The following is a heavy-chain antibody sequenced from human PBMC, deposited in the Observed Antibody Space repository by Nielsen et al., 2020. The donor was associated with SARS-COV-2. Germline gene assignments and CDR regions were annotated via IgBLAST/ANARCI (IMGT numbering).Heavy chain of an antibody. CDR1: GFTFDDYA. Sequence: GGSLRLSCAASGFTFDDYAMHWVRQAPGKGLEWVSGINWNGGSTGYADSVKGRFTISRDNAKNSLYLQMNSLRAEDTALYYCAASGSRYYYGMDVWGQGTTVTVSS. CDR3: AASGSRYYYGMDV. D-gene: IGHD1-26*01. J-gene: IGHJ6*02. CDR2: INWNGGST. V-gene: IGHV3-9*01.